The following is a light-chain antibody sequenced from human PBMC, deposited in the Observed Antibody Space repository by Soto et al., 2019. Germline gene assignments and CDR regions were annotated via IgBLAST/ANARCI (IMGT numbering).Light chain of an antibody. CDR3: QQYGSSPLT. CDR1: QNVSNF. J-gene: IGKJ4*01. CDR2: GAS. V-gene: IGKV3-20*01. Sequence: IVSAQSPDTLSLSPGARATLSCRATQNVSNFLARCHQRPGQAPRLLIYGASSRATGIPDRFSGSGSGTDFTLTISRLESEDFAVYHCQQYGSSPLTFGGGTKVDIK.